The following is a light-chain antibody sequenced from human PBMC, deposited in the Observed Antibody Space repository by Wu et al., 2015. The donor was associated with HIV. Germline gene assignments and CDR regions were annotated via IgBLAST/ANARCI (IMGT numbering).Light chain of an antibody. CDR2: DTS. CDR3: QQTNSFPRT. J-gene: IGKJ2*01. CDR1: QSVRAY. Sequence: DIVLTQSPATLSLSPGERATLSCRASQSVRAYLAWFQQKPGQAPRLLMYDTSSRAAGIPARFSGSGTGTDFTLTISNLQPADFATYFCQQTNSFPRTFGQGTKLQIK. V-gene: IGKV3-11*01.